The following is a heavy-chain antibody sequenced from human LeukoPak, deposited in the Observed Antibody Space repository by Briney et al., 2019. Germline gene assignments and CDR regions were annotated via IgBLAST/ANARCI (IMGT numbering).Heavy chain of an antibody. CDR1: GFTFGDYA. Sequence: PGGSLRLSCTASGFTFGDYAMSWFRQAPGKGLEWVGFIRSKAYGGTTEYAASVKGRFTISRDDSKSIAYLQMNSLKTEDTAVYYCTSGPGIAAAGNWFDPWGQGTLVTVSS. D-gene: IGHD6-13*01. CDR2: IRSKAYGGTT. V-gene: IGHV3-49*03. CDR3: TSGPGIAAAGNWFDP. J-gene: IGHJ5*02.